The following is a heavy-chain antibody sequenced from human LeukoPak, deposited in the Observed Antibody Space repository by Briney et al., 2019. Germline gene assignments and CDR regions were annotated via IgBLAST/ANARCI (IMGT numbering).Heavy chain of an antibody. CDR2: IYPDDSDT. CDR1: EYSFASYW. Sequence: GESLKISCKGSEYSFASYWIGWVRQMPGTGLEWMGIIYPDDSDTRYSPSFQGQVTILADKSISTAYLQWSSLKASDTAMYYCARLYYDASDYPDYWGQGTLVTVSS. D-gene: IGHD3-22*01. CDR3: ARLYYDASDYPDY. V-gene: IGHV5-51*01. J-gene: IGHJ4*02.